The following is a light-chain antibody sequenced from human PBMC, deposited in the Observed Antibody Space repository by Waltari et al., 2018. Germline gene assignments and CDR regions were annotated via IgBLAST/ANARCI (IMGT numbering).Light chain of an antibody. CDR1: RGIDAY. Sequence: WVGDRVTITCRASRGIDAYLNWYQQQPGKAPKLLIYDASTLQRGVPTRFSGGGIGTDFSLTISDLQPEDFATYFCQHSYSAPFTFGRGTR. V-gene: IGKV1-39*01. CDR2: DAS. CDR3: QHSYSAPFT. J-gene: IGKJ5*01.